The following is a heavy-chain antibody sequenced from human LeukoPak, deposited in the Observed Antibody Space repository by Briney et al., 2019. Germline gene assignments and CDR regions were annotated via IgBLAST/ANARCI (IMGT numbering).Heavy chain of an antibody. CDR1: GFTFTNAW. Sequence: GRSLRLSCVASGFTFTNAWMSWVRQAPGKGLEWVGHIKSNPDGGTTDYTAPLKGRFIISRDDSKHTLYLQMNSLKTDDTAVYFCAKYDTSVNFDYWGQGTLVTVSS. CDR2: IKSNPDGGTT. V-gene: IGHV3-15*01. CDR3: AKYDTSVNFDY. J-gene: IGHJ4*02. D-gene: IGHD3-22*01.